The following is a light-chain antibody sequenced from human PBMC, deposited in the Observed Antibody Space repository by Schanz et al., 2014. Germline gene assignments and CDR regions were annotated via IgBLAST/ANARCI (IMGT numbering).Light chain of an antibody. J-gene: IGLJ2*01. CDR2: EGS. CDR1: SSDVGGYNY. CDR3: SSYAGSYTLV. Sequence: QSALTQPASVSGSPGQSITISCTGTSSDVGGYNYVSWYQQHPGKAPKLMIYEGSKRPSGVSNRFSGSKSGNTASLTISGLQAEDEADYYCSSYAGSYTLVFGGGTKVTVL. V-gene: IGLV2-14*01.